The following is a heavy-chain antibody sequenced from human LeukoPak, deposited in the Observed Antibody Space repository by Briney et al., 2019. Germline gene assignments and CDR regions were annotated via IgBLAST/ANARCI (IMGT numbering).Heavy chain of an antibody. CDR3: ARVTHYDFWSGSSPPDAFDI. J-gene: IGHJ3*02. Sequence: SETLSLTCTVSGGSISSGDYYWSWIRQPPGKGLEWIGYIYYSGSTYYNPSLKSRVTISVDTSKNQFSLKLSSVTAADTAVYYCARVTHYDFWSGSSPPDAFDIWGQGTMVTVSS. CDR1: GGSISSGDYY. D-gene: IGHD3-3*01. V-gene: IGHV4-30-4*08. CDR2: IYYSGST.